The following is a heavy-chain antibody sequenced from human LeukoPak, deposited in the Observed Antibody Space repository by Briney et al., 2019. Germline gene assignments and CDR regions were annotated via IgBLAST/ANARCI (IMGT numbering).Heavy chain of an antibody. CDR1: GFTFSSYE. Sequence: PGGSLRLSCAASGFTFSSYEMNWVRQAPGKGLEWVSYISSSGSTIYYADSVKGRFTISRDNAKNSLYLQMNSLRAEDTAVYYCARDGAFSSSWYADYWGQGTLVTVSS. J-gene: IGHJ4*02. CDR3: ARDGAFSSSWYADY. D-gene: IGHD6-13*01. CDR2: ISSSGSTI. V-gene: IGHV3-48*03.